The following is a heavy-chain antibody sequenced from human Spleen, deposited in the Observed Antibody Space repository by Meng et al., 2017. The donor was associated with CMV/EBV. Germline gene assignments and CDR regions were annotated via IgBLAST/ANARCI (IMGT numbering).Heavy chain of an antibody. CDR1: GGPLNTYP. V-gene: IGHV1-69*10. Sequence: SVKVSCKASGGPLNTYPMTWVRQAPGQGLEWTGGINPVVTIKSTTTAHMNLISLRAEDTAVYYCAKVGAFDIWGQGTMVTVSS. CDR3: AKVGAFDI. CDR2: INPVVTI. J-gene: IGHJ3*02.